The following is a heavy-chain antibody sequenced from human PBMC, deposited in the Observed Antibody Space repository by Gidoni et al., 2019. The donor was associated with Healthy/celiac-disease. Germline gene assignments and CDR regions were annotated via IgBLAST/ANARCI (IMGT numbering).Heavy chain of an antibody. D-gene: IGHD6-6*01. CDR3: ARGAGIVFIAARPHHNWFDP. CDR1: GYTFTSYA. CDR2: INAGNGNT. V-gene: IGHV1-3*01. J-gene: IGHJ5*02. Sequence: QVQLVQSGAEVKKPGASVKVSCKASGYTFTSYAMHWVRQAPGQRLEWMGWINAGNGNTKYSQKFQGRVTITRDTSASTAYMELSSLRSEDTAVYYCARGAGIVFIAARPHHNWFDPWGQGTLVTVSS.